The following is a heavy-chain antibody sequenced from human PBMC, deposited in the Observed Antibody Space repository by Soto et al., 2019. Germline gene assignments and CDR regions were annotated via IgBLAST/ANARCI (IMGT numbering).Heavy chain of an antibody. J-gene: IGHJ4*02. Sequence: SETLSLTCTVCGGSVSSGSYYWSWIRQPPGKGLEWIGYIYYSGSTNYNPSLKSRVTISVDTSKNQFSLKLSSVTAADTAVYYCATADQWELLRTDYWGQGTLVTVSS. CDR2: IYYSGST. V-gene: IGHV4-61*01. CDR1: GGSVSSGSYY. CDR3: ATADQWELLRTDY. D-gene: IGHD1-26*01.